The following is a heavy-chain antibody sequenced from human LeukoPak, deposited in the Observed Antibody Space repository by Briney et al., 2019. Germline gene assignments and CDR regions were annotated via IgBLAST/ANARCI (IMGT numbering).Heavy chain of an antibody. Sequence: SGGSLRLSCQASGFTFYMYAMSWVRQAPGKGLEWVASMCGTAGCTFYPDSVKGRFTISRDNSKNVLYLRMNSLTAEDTAIYYCAKDRPNFHENSGHYHRRDCDSWGQGTLVTVSS. CDR1: GFTFYMYA. J-gene: IGHJ5*01. D-gene: IGHD5-12*01. V-gene: IGHV3-23*01. CDR3: AKDRPNFHENSGHYHRRDCDS. CDR2: MCGTAGCT.